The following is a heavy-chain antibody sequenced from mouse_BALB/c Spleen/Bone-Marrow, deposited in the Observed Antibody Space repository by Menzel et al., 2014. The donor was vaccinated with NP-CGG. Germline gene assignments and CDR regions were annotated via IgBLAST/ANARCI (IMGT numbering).Heavy chain of an antibody. CDR1: GYAFSSSW. CDR3: ARSDGYRDMDY. V-gene: IGHV1-82*01. J-gene: IGHJ4*01. D-gene: IGHD2-3*01. Sequence: LVESGPELVKPGASVKISCKASGYAFSSSWMNWVKQRPGQGLEWIGRIYPGDGDTKYNGKFKGKATLTADKSSSTAYMQLSSLTSVGSAVYFCARSDGYRDMDYWGQGTSVTVSS. CDR2: IYPGDGDT.